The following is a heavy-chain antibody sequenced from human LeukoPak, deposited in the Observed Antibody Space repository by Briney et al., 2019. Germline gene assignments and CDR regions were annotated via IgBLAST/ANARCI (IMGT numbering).Heavy chain of an antibody. CDR3: ARVAIGVVVAATSGSIDY. V-gene: IGHV1-18*04. CDR1: GYTFTSYG. D-gene: IGHD2-15*01. CDR2: ISAYNGNT. J-gene: IGHJ4*02. Sequence: ASVKVSCKASGYTFTSYGISWVRQAPGQGLEWVGWISAYNGNTNYAQKLQGRVTMTTDTSTSTAYMELRSLRSDDTAVYYCARVAIGVVVAATSGSIDYWGQGTLVTVSS.